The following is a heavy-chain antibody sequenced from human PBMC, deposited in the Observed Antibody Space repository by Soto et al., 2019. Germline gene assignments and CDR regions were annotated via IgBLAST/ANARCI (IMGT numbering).Heavy chain of an antibody. Sequence: QVQLVQSRGEVKKPGASVKVSCKTSGYSFTTYGISWVRQAPGQGLEWMGWISGYNGNTNYAQNLQGRVTMTTDTSTSTAYMELRSLTSDDTAVYYCAREAPARYYYYGMDVWGQGSTVTVSS. J-gene: IGHJ6*02. CDR2: ISGYNGNT. D-gene: IGHD6-6*01. V-gene: IGHV1-18*01. CDR3: AREAPARYYYYGMDV. CDR1: GYSFTTYG.